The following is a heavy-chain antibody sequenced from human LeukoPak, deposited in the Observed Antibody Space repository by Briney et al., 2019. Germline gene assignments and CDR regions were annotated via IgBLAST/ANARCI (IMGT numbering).Heavy chain of an antibody. CDR3: VSSYGGYALDY. Sequence: SETLSLTCTVSGGSISSYSWNWVRQSPGKGLEIGRVYHSGSINYNPSLKSRVTISVDTSKNQFSLNLSSVTAADTAVYYCVSSYGGYALDYWGQGTLVIVSS. V-gene: IGHV4-59*01. D-gene: IGHD5-12*01. J-gene: IGHJ4*02. CDR2: VYHSGSI. CDR1: GGSISSYS.